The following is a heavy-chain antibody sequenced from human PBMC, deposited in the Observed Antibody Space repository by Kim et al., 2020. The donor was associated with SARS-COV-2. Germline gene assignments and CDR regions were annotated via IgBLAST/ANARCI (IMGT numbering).Heavy chain of an antibody. CDR3: ARERITMVQGAYYYYYGMDV. Sequence: GTLSLTCAVSGGSISSSNWWSWVRQPPGKGLEWIGEIYHSGSTNYNPSLKSRVTISVDKSKNQFSLKLSSVTAADTAVYYCARERITMVQGAYYYYYGMDVWGQGTTVTVSS. CDR1: GGSISSSNW. D-gene: IGHD3-10*01. J-gene: IGHJ6*02. V-gene: IGHV4-4*02. CDR2: IYHSGST.